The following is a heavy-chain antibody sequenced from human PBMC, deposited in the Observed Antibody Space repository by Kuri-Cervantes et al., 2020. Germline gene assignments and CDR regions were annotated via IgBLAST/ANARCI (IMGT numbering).Heavy chain of an antibody. V-gene: IGHV5-51*01. CDR2: IYPGDSDN. CDR3: ARQGLARWLQLEAFDI. CDR1: GYSFTSYW. J-gene: IGHJ3*02. Sequence: GESLKISCKGSGYSFTSYWIGWVRQMPGKGLEWMGIIYPGDSDNRYSPSFQGQVTISADKSISTAYLQWSSLKASDTAMYYCARQGLARWLQLEAFDIWGQGTMVTVSS. D-gene: IGHD5-24*01.